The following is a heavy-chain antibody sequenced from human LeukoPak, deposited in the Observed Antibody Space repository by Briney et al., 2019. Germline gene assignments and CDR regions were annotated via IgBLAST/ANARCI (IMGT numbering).Heavy chain of an antibody. CDR3: ARDSITMIVVLTEGYAFDI. Sequence: SETLSLTCTVSGGSINSSSSYWDWIRQPPGKGLEWIGSIYNIGSTHYNPSLTSRVTISVDTSKNQFSLKLSSVTAADTAVYYCARDSITMIVVLTEGYAFDIWGQGTMVTVSS. CDR1: GGSINSSSSY. V-gene: IGHV4-39*07. J-gene: IGHJ3*02. D-gene: IGHD3-22*01. CDR2: IYNIGST.